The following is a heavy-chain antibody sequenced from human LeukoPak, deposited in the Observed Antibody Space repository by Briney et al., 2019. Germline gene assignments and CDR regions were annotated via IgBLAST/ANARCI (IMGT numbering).Heavy chain of an antibody. D-gene: IGHD3-22*01. Sequence: GGSLRLSCAASGFTFSDYYMSWVRQAPGKGLEWVSFIYTTGSTHNSDSVKGRFTISRDSSKNTLYLQMNSLRAEDTAVYYCARRAGDYSHPYDYWGQGTLVTVSS. CDR1: GFTFSDYY. CDR2: IYTTGST. V-gene: IGHV3-53*01. J-gene: IGHJ4*02. CDR3: ARRAGDYSHPYDY.